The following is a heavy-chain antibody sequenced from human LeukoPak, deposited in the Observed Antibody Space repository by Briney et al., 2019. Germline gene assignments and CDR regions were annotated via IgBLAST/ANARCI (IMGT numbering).Heavy chain of an antibody. D-gene: IGHD2-8*02. CDR2: ISSSGGIT. Sequence: GGSLRLSCAASGFLFSSNEMNWVRQAPGKGLEWLSYISSSGGITEYADSVKGRFTVSRDNAKNSLYLQMNSLRAEDTAVYYCASPGLVVLQAWGQGTLVIVSS. J-gene: IGHJ5*02. CDR3: ASPGLVVLQA. V-gene: IGHV3-48*03. CDR1: GFLFSSNE.